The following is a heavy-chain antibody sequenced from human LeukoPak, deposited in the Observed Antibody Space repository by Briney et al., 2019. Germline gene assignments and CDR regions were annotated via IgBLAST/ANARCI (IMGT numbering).Heavy chain of an antibody. V-gene: IGHV1-2*02. D-gene: IGHD6-19*01. CDR1: GYTFTGYY. CDR2: INPNSGGT. CDR3: ARVPGIAVAGTYFDY. J-gene: IGHJ4*02. Sequence: GASVKVSCKASGYTFTGYYMHWVRQAPGQGLEWMGWINPNSGGTNYAQKFQGRVTMTRDTSISTAYMELSGLRSDDTAVYYCARVPGIAVAGTYFDYWGQGTLVTVSS.